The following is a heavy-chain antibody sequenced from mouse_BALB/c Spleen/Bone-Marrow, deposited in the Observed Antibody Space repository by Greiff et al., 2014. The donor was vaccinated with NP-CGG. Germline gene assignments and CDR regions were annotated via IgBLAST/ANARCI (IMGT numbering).Heavy chain of an antibody. D-gene: IGHD2-10*02. CDR1: GFNIKDTY. CDR3: ARAGGYGNYWAWFAY. J-gene: IGHJ3*01. V-gene: IGHV14-3*02. Sequence: EVQLQQSGAELVKPGASVKLSCTASGFNIKDTYMHWVKQRPEQGLEWIGRIDPANGNTKYDPKFQGKATITADTSSNTAYLQLSCLTSEDTAVYYCARAGGYGNYWAWFAYWGQGTLVTVSA. CDR2: IDPANGNT.